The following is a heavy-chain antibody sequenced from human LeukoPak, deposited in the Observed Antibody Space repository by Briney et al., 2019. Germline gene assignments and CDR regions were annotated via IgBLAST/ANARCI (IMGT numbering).Heavy chain of an antibody. D-gene: IGHD1-14*01. CDR3: ARGRSRKNYYYYGMDV. CDR1: GDSVSSNSAA. J-gene: IGHJ6*02. CDR2: TYYRSKWYN. V-gene: IGHV6-1*01. Sequence: SQTLSLTCAISGDSVSSNSAAWNWIRQSPSRGLEWLGRTYYRSKWYNDYAVSVKSRITINPDTSKNQFSLQMNSVTPEDTAVYYCARGRSRKNYYYYGMDVWGQGTTVTVSS.